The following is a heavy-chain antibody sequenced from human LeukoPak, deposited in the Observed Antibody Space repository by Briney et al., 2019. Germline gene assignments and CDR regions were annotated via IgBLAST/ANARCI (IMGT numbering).Heavy chain of an antibody. V-gene: IGHV4-59*08. CDR1: GGSISSYY. J-gene: IGHJ4*02. CDR3: ARQVGGGRWYFDY. Sequence: PSETLSLTCTVSGGSISSYYWSWIRQPPGKGLEWIGYISYSGSTNYNPSLKSRVTISIDTSKNQFSLKLSSVTAADTAVYYFARQVGGGRWYFDYWGQGTLVTVSS. D-gene: IGHD6-19*01. CDR2: ISYSGST.